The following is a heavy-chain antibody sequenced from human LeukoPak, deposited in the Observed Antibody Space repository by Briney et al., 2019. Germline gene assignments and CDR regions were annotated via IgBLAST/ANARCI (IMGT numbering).Heavy chain of an antibody. CDR3: ARDVGVVVVVAATAPDY. CDR1: GFTFSSYG. J-gene: IGHJ4*02. V-gene: IGHV3-30*19. CDR2: IWYDGSNK. D-gene: IGHD2-15*01. Sequence: PGRSLRLSCAASGFTFSSYGMHWVRQAPGKGLEWVAVIWYDGSNKYYADSVKGRFTISRDNSKNTLYLQMNSLRAEDTAVYYCARDVGVVVVVAATAPDYWGQGTLVTVSS.